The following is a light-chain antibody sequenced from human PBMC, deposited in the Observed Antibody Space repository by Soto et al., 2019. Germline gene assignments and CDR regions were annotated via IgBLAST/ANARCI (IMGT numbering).Light chain of an antibody. J-gene: IGKJ4*01. CDR1: QSISSY. CDR2: AAS. CDR3: QQSYSTRLT. Sequence: DIQMTQSPSSLSASIGDRVTITCRASQSISSYLNWYQHRPGKAPKLLIYAASSLQPGVPSRFIGSRPRPDFTLTISSLQPEDFASYYCQQSYSTRLTFGGGTKAEIK. V-gene: IGKV1-39*01.